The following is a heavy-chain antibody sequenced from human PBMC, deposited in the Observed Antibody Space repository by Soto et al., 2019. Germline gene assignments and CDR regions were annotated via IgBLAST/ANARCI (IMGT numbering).Heavy chain of an antibody. CDR1: GGSISSYY. CDR3: ARDFPTDY. J-gene: IGHJ4*02. CDR2: IYYSGST. Sequence: SETLSLTCTVSGGSISSYYWSWIRQPPGKGLEWIGYIYYSGSTNYNPSLKSRVTISVDTSKNQFSLKLSSVTAADTAVYYCARDFPTDYWGQGTLVTVSS. V-gene: IGHV4-59*01.